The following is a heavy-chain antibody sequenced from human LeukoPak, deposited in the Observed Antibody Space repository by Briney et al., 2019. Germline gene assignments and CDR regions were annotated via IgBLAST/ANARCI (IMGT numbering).Heavy chain of an antibody. CDR2: ISAYNGNT. J-gene: IGHJ4*02. Sequence: AASAQRLFHASCYSFTSNGISRVRPDPGQGVEWMGWISAYNGNTNYAQKLQGRVTMTTDTSTSTAYMELRSLRSDDTAVYYCARSALWFGGNYFVYWGQGTLVT. CDR3: ARSALWFGGNYFVY. V-gene: IGHV1-18*01. D-gene: IGHD3-10*01. CDR1: CYSFTSNG.